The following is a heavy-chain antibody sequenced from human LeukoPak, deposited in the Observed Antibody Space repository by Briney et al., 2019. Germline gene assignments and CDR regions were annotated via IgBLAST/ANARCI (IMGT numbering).Heavy chain of an antibody. V-gene: IGHV3-30*04. J-gene: IGHJ4*02. CDR2: ISYDGNNK. CDR1: GFTFSNYA. Sequence: GTSLRLSCAASGFTFSNYAMHWVRQAPGKGLEWVAVISYDGNNKYHADSVKGRFTISRDNSKNTLYLQMNSLRAEDTAVNYCARDSSGYYTFDYWGQGTLVTVSS. D-gene: IGHD3-22*01. CDR3: ARDSSGYYTFDY.